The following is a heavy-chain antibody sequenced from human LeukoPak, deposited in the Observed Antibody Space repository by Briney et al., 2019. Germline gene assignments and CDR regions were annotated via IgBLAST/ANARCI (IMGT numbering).Heavy chain of an antibody. J-gene: IGHJ4*02. D-gene: IGHD6-13*01. CDR2: IYSGGNT. CDR1: GFTVSSNY. V-gene: IGHV3-66*02. Sequence: GGSLRLSCAASGFTVSSNYMSWVRQAPGKGLEWVSVIYSGGNTYYADSVKGRFTISRDNSKNTLYLQMNSLRAEDTAVYYCARGPSSSWSDFDYWGQGTLVTVSS. CDR3: ARGPSSSWSDFDY.